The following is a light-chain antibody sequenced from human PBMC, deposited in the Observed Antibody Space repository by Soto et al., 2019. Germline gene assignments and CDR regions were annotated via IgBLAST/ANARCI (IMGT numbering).Light chain of an antibody. CDR1: QGISTY. Sequence: IQLTQSPSSLAASVGDRVPITCRASQGISTYLGWYQQRPGKAPKLLIYAASTLQSGVSSRFSGSGSGTDFTLTISSLHPEDFATYYCQQLNSYPLTFGGGTKVDI. CDR2: AAS. CDR3: QQLNSYPLT. J-gene: IGKJ4*01. V-gene: IGKV1-9*01.